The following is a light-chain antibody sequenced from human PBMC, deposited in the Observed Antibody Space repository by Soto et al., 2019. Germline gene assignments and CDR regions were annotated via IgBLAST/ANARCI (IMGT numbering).Light chain of an antibody. CDR3: QQYGSSPPYT. J-gene: IGKJ2*01. CDR2: GSS. V-gene: IGKV3-20*01. CDR1: QSVSNNY. Sequence: EVVLTQSPGTLSLSPGERATLSCRASQSVSNNYLAWYQQKPGQSPKLLIFGSSDRATGIPDRFSGSGSGTDFPLNISSLEPEDFAVYYCQQYGSSPPYTFGQGTKLEIK.